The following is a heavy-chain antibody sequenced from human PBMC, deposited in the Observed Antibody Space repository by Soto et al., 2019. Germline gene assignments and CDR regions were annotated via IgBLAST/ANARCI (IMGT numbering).Heavy chain of an antibody. CDR1: GGSISSYY. D-gene: IGHD6-13*01. Sequence: QVQLQESGPGLVKPSETLSLTCTVSGGSISSYYWSWIRQPPGKGLEWIGYIYYSGSTNYNPSLKSRVTISVDTSKNQFSLKLSSVTAADTAVYYCARVGSSSWYIGEYFQHWGQGTLVTVSS. CDR3: ARVGSSSWYIGEYFQH. CDR2: IYYSGST. J-gene: IGHJ1*01. V-gene: IGHV4-59*01.